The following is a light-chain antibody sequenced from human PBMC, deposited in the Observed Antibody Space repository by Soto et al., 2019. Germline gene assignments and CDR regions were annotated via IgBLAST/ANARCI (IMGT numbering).Light chain of an antibody. Sequence: DIQITQSPSSLSASVGDRVTITCRASQSISSYLNWYQQKPGKATKLLIYAASSLQSGVPSRFSRRGSGTDFTLHISTLEPEDVATYFCQQSYSTPETFGQGTKVEIK. CDR3: QQSYSTPET. CDR1: QSISSY. J-gene: IGKJ1*01. V-gene: IGKV1-39*01. CDR2: AAS.